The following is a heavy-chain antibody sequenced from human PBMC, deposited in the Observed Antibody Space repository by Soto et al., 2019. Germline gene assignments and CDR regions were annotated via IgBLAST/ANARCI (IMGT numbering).Heavy chain of an antibody. J-gene: IGHJ4*02. CDR1: GYTFTNYA. CDR2: INAAIGNT. V-gene: IGHV1-3*01. D-gene: IGHD3-10*01. Sequence: QVQLVQSGAEVKKPGASVKVSCKASGYTFTNYAMHWVRQAPGQRLEWMGWINAAIGNTKYSQKFQGSITITRDTSANTAYMELGSLRSEDTAVYYCARRNVYGSGCDSFDYWGQGTLVTVSS. CDR3: ARRNVYGSGCDSFDY.